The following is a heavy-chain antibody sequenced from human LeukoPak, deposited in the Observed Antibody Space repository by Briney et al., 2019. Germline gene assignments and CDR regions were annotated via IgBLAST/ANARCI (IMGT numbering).Heavy chain of an antibody. CDR2: IRSKAYGGTT. J-gene: IGHJ4*02. Sequence: GGSLRLSCTASGFTFGDYAMSWFRQAPGKGLEWVGFIRSKAYGGTTEYAASVKGRFTISRDDSKSIAYLQMNSLKTEDTAVYYCTRGLRPLGSGYSHYWGQGTLVTVSS. CDR3: TRGLRPLGSGYSHY. V-gene: IGHV3-49*03. CDR1: GFTFGDYA. D-gene: IGHD3-3*01.